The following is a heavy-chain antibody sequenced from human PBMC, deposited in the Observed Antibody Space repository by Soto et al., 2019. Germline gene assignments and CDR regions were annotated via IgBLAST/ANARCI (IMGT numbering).Heavy chain of an antibody. V-gene: IGHV4-31*03. D-gene: IGHD2-2*01. CDR3: ARDPYCSRTSCENYFDY. J-gene: IGHJ4*02. CDR1: GGSISSGGYY. CDR2: IYYSGST. Sequence: PSETLSLTCTVSGGSISSGGYYWTWIRQHPGKCLEWIGYIYYSGSTYYNPSLRSRVFLSVDTSKNQFSLKLSSVTAADTAVYYCARDPYCSRTSCENYFDYWGQGTLVTVSS.